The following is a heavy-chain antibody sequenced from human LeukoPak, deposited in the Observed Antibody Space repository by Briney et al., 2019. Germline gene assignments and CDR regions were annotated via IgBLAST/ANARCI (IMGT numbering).Heavy chain of an antibody. Sequence: GGSLRLSCAASGFTFSSYAMSWVRQAPGKGLEWVSYISSSSDTIYYADSVKGRFTISRDNAKNSLYLQMNSLRAEDTAVYYCARGSSWYSIHYYYYMDVWGKGTTVTVSS. CDR2: ISSSSDTI. D-gene: IGHD6-13*01. CDR1: GFTFSSYA. J-gene: IGHJ6*03. V-gene: IGHV3-48*01. CDR3: ARGSSWYSIHYYYYMDV.